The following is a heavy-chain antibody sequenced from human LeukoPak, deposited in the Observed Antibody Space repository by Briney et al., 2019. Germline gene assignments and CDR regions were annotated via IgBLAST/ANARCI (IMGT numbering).Heavy chain of an antibody. D-gene: IGHD1-14*01. CDR1: GFTFGNSW. CDR2: INADGSTT. CDR3: IVVVEPPDSDGFDV. V-gene: IGHV3-74*01. Sequence: GGSLRLSCAASGFTFGNSWVHWVRQAPGKGLVWVSLINADGSTTSYADSAKGRFTISRGNARNTLSLEMNSLTIEDTAVYYCIVVVEPPDSDGFDVWGQGTMITVSS. J-gene: IGHJ3*01.